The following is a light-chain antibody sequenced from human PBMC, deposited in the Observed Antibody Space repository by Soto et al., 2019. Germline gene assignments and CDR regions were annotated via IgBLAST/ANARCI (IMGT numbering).Light chain of an antibody. CDR1: QSVSSN. CDR2: GAS. J-gene: IGKJ5*01. Sequence: EVVLTQSPATLSLSPFERAKLSCMASQSVSSNLAWYQQKPGQAPRLIIYGASNRATGIPDRFSGSGSGTEFTLTIRRLQSEDFAVYYCQKYNNWPPITCGHGPRRALK. CDR3: QKYNNWPPIT. V-gene: IGKV3-15*01.